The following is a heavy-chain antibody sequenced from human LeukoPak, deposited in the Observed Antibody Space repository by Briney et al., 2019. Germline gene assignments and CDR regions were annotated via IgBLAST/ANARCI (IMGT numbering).Heavy chain of an antibody. V-gene: IGHV3-30*02. CDR2: IRYDGTSK. J-gene: IGHJ4*02. CDR1: GFTFSSSG. Sequence: GGSMRLSCAASGFTFSSSGMHWVRQAPGKGLEWVAFIRYDGTSKYYADSVKGRFAISRDNSKNTVYLQMNSLRAEDTAVYYCAKETRGSYSDYWGQGTLVTVSS. D-gene: IGHD1-26*01. CDR3: AKETRGSYSDY.